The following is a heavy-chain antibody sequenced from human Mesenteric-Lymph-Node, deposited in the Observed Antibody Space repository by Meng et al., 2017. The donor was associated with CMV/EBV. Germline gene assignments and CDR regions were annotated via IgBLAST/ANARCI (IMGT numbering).Heavy chain of an antibody. J-gene: IGHJ3*02. CDR2: ISGDGSST. CDR3: TRDSGAFDI. V-gene: IGHV3-64*01. CDR1: GFTFSNNP. Sequence: GESLKISCAASGFTFSNNPMHWVRQAPGRGLEYVSAISGDGSSTYYANSVKGRFTISRDDSKSIAYLQMNSLKTEDTAVYYCTRDSGAFDIWGQGTMVTVSS.